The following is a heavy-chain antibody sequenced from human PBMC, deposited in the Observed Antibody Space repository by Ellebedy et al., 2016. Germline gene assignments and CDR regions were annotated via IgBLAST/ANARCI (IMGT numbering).Heavy chain of an antibody. CDR2: IWYDGSNK. CDR1: GFTFSSYG. CDR3: ARDFLEYTSSLGYWCFDD. J-gene: IGHJ4*02. D-gene: IGHD6-6*01. V-gene: IGHV3-33*01. Sequence: GESLKISXSASGFTFSSYGMHWVRQAPGKGLEWVALIWYDGSNKYYSDSVRGRFTISRDNSKNTLYLQMNSLRADDTAVYYCARDFLEYTSSLGYWCFDDWGQGTLVTVFS.